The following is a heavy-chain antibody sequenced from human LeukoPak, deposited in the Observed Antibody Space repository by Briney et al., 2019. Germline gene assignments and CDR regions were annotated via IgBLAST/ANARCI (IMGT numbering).Heavy chain of an antibody. CDR1: GGSISRSSYY. D-gene: IGHD2-2*01. V-gene: IGHV4-39*01. CDR2: IYYSGNT. Sequence: PSETLSLTCTVSGGSISRSSYYWDWIRQPPGEGLEWIGAIYYSGNTNYNPSLKSRVTISVDTSKNQFSLKLSSVTAADTAVYYCARHRIPAALASAFDYWGQGTLVTVSS. CDR3: ARHRIPAALASAFDY. J-gene: IGHJ4*02.